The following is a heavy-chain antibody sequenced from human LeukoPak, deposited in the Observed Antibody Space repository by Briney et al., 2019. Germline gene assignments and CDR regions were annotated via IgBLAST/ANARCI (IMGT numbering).Heavy chain of an antibody. J-gene: IGHJ4*02. Sequence: GGSLRLSCAASGFTFSSYWMSWVRQAPGKGLEWVANIKQDGSEKYYVASVKGRFTISRDNAKNSLDLQMNSLRAEDTAVYYCARVRSSGWYRLEDYWGQGTLVTVSS. CDR1: GFTFSSYW. D-gene: IGHD6-19*01. CDR2: IKQDGSEK. V-gene: IGHV3-7*04. CDR3: ARVRSSGWYRLEDY.